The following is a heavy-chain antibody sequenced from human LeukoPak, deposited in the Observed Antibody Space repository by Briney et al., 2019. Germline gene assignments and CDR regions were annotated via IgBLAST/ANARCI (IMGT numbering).Heavy chain of an antibody. J-gene: IGHJ1*01. CDR3: ARRFLRYCSGGSCYVGYFQH. CDR2: INHSGST. D-gene: IGHD2-15*01. CDR1: GGSFSGYY. V-gene: IGHV4-34*01. Sequence: SETLSLTCAVYGGSFSGYYWSWIRQPPGKGLEWIGEINHSGSTNYNPSLKSRVTISVDTSKNQFSLKLSSVTAADTAVYYCARRFLRYCSGGSCYVGYFQHWGQGTLVTVSS.